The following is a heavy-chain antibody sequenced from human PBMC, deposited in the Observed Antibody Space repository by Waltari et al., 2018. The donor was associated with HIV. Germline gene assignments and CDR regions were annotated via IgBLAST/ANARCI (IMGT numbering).Heavy chain of an antibody. J-gene: IGHJ2*01. CDR3: TRGPPSGYWYFDL. Sequence: EVQLVETGGDLNQPGGSLRLSCAASGFTVSTQYMGWVRQAPGKGLEWVSFLYSGGTPYYADSVKGRFTISRDSSENTVYLQMNSLRAEDTAVYYCTRGPPSGYWYFDLWGRGTLVTVSS. CDR2: LYSGGTP. V-gene: IGHV3-53*02. CDR1: GFTVSTQY. D-gene: IGHD3-10*01.